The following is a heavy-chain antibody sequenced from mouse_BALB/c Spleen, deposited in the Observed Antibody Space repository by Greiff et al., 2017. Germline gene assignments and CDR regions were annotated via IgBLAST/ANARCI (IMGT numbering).Heavy chain of an antibody. J-gene: IGHJ3*01. CDR2: IRLKSNNYAT. Sequence: EVKLEESGGGLVQPGGSMKLSCVASGFTFSNYWMNWVRQSPEKGLEWVAEIRLKSNNYATHYAESVKGRFTISRDDSKSSVYLQMNNLRAEDTGIYYCTYRYDEKAWFAYWGQGTLVTVSA. CDR3: TYRYDEKAWFAY. D-gene: IGHD2-14*01. V-gene: IGHV6-6*02. CDR1: GFTFSNYW.